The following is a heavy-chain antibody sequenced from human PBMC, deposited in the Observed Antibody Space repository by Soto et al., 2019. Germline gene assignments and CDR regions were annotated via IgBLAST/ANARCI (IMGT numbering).Heavy chain of an antibody. D-gene: IGHD3-22*01. J-gene: IGHJ4*02. CDR1: GYTFASYG. CDR3: ARRYYYDSSGILAVGDY. Sequence: QVQLVQSGAEVKKPGASVKVSCKASGYTFASYGISWVRQAPGQGLEWMGWISAYNGNTNYAQKLQGRVTMTTDTSTSTAYMELRSLTSDDTAVYYCARRYYYDSSGILAVGDYWGQGTLVTVSS. CDR2: ISAYNGNT. V-gene: IGHV1-18*01.